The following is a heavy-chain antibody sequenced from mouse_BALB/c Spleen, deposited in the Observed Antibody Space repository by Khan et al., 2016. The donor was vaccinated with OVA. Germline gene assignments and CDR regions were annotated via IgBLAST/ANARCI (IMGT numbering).Heavy chain of an antibody. Sequence: VQLQESGPGPVAPSQSLSITCTISGFSLANYGVHWVRQPPGKGLEWLVVIWSDGTTTYNSALKSRLSISTDHSKSQVFLKMNSLQTDETAMYFCAILLYYHCYIMDYWGQGTSLTVSS. V-gene: IGHV2-6-1*01. CDR3: AILLYYHCYIMDY. CDR1: GFSLANYG. D-gene: IGHD1-1*02. CDR2: IWSDGTT. J-gene: IGHJ4*01.